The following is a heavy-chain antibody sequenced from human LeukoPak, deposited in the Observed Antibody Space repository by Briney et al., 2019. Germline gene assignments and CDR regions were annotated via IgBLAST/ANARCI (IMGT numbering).Heavy chain of an antibody. D-gene: IGHD3-16*01. CDR2: ISGSGGST. Sequence: GGSLRLSCAASGFTFSSYAMSWVRQAPGKGLGWVSAISGSGGSTYYADSVKGRFTISRDNAKNSLYLQMSSLRAEDAAVYYCAREGGYQYYYAMDVWGQGTTVTVSS. V-gene: IGHV3-23*01. J-gene: IGHJ6*02. CDR1: GFTFSSYA. CDR3: AREGGYQYYYAMDV.